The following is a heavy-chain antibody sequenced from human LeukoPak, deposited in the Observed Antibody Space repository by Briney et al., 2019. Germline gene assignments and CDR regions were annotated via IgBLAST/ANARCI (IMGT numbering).Heavy chain of an antibody. V-gene: IGHV7-4-1*02. CDR3: ARERYSSQLPLPYPDY. CDR1: GGTFSSYA. CDR2: INTNTGNP. J-gene: IGHJ4*02. D-gene: IGHD5-18*01. Sequence: ASVKVSCKASGGTFSSYAISWVRQAPGQGLEWMGWINTNTGNPTYAQGFTGRFVFSLDTSVSTAYLQISSLKAEDTAVYYCARERYSSQLPLPYPDYWGQGTLVTVSS.